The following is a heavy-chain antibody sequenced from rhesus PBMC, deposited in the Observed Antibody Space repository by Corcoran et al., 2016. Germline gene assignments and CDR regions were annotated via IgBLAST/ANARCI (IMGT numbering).Heavy chain of an antibody. CDR1: GGSISDDYY. CDR2: IYGSGGGT. J-gene: IGHJ4*01. D-gene: IGHD5-24*01. V-gene: IGHV4-106*01. CDR3: ARAGQWVQGFDY. Sequence: QVQLQESGPGLVKPSETLSLTCAVSGGSISDDYYWSWIRKPPGKGLEWIGYIYGSGGGTNYNPSLNNRVTISIDTSKNQFSLKLSSVTAADTDVYYCARAGQWVQGFDYWGQGVLVTVSS.